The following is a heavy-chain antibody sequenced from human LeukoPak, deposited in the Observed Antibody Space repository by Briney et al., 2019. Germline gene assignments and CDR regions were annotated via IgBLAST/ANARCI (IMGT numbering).Heavy chain of an antibody. D-gene: IGHD2-15*01. J-gene: IGHJ5*02. Sequence: TSETLSLTCTVSGGSISSYYWSWIRQPPGKGLEWIGYIYYSGSTNYNPSLKSRVTISVDTSKNQFSLKLSSVTAADTAVYYCARVVAAINNWFDPWGQGTLVTVSS. CDR1: GGSISSYY. V-gene: IGHV4-59*01. CDR2: IYYSGST. CDR3: ARVVAAINNWFDP.